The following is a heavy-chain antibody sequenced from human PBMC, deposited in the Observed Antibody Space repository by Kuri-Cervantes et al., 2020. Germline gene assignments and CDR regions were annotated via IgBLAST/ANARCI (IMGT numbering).Heavy chain of an antibody. Sequence: GGSLRLSCAASGFTFSSYAMHWVRQAPGKGLEWVAVISYDGSNKYYADSVKGRFTISRDNSKNTLYLQMNSLRAEDTAVYYCASPPITIFGVVIYYYYGMDVWGQGTTVTVSS. J-gene: IGHJ6*02. CDR1: GFTFSSYA. CDR2: ISYDGSNK. D-gene: IGHD3-3*01. CDR3: ASPPITIFGVVIYYYYGMDV. V-gene: IGHV3-30-3*01.